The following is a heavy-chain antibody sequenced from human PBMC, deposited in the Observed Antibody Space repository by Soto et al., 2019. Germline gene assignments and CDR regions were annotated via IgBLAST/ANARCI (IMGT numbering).Heavy chain of an antibody. D-gene: IGHD3-10*01. Sequence: SETLSLTCTVSGGSISSYYWSWIRQPPGKGLEWIGYIYYSGSTNYNPSLKSRVTISVDTSKNQFSLKLSSVTAADTAVYYCARVWGGAFDFWGQGTMVTVAS. CDR1: GGSISSYY. V-gene: IGHV4-59*01. CDR2: IYYSGST. CDR3: ARVWGGAFDF. J-gene: IGHJ3*01.